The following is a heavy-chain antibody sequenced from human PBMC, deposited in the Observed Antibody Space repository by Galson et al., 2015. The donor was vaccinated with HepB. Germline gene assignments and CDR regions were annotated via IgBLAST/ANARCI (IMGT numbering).Heavy chain of an antibody. CDR1: GFTFSSYA. D-gene: IGHD6-19*01. J-gene: IGHJ5*02. Sequence: SLRLSCAASGFTFSSYAMHWVRQAPGKGLEWVAVISYDGSNKYYADSVKGRFTISRDNSKNTLYLQMNSLRAEDTAVYYCARFFSSGWYMDGFWPWGQGTLVTVSS. V-gene: IGHV3-30*04. CDR3: ARFFSSGWYMDGFWP. CDR2: ISYDGSNK.